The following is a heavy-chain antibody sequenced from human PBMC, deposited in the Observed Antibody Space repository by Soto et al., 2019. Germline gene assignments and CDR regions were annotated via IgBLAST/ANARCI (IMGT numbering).Heavy chain of an antibody. Sequence: QVQLIQFGAEVKKPGASVKVSCRASGYTFTKFHIHWVRQAPGQGLEWMGMIDPSGGVTRDAQRFQRRITMTSDTSTRSVYMELRGLTSEDTAVYYCARDVIDHDNYETIRYYFDNWGPGTLVTVSS. CDR3: ARDVIDHDNYETIRYYFDN. J-gene: IGHJ4*02. D-gene: IGHD3-16*01. V-gene: IGHV1-46*01. CDR2: IDPSGGVT. CDR1: GYTFTKFH.